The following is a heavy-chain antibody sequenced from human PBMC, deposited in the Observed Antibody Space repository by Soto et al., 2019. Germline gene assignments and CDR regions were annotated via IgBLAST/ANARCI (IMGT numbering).Heavy chain of an antibody. CDR3: AKVTGILRQFDGFGLSSAFDI. D-gene: IGHD3-9*01. J-gene: IGHJ3*02. Sequence: PGGSLRLSCAASGFTFSSYAMSWVRQAPGKGLEWVSAISGSGGSTHYADSVKGRFTISRDNSKNTLNLQMNSLRAEDTTVYYCAKVTGILRQFDGFGLSSAFDIWGQGTLVTVSS. V-gene: IGHV3-23*01. CDR1: GFTFSSYA. CDR2: ISGSGGST.